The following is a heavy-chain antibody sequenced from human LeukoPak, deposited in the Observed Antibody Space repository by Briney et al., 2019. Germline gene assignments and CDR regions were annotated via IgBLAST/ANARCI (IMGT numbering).Heavy chain of an antibody. Sequence: SVTVSCQASGYTLTSYALHWVRQAPGQRLEWMGWINAGNGNTIYSQKFQGRVTITRDTSASTAYMELSSLRSEDTAAYYCARPRYSYGYYFDYWGQGTLVTVSS. CDR2: INAGNGNT. V-gene: IGHV1-3*01. CDR3: ARPRYSYGYYFDY. D-gene: IGHD5-18*01. J-gene: IGHJ4*02. CDR1: GYTLTSYA.